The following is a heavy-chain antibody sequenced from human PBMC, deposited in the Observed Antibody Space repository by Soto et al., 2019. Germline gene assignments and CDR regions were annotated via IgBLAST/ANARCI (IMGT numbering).Heavy chain of an antibody. CDR3: ATPKRGYQLLCYSY. CDR1: GYTLTELS. J-gene: IGHJ4*02. Sequence: ASVKVSCKVSGYTLTELSMHWVRQAPGKGLEWMGGFDPEDGETIYAQKFQGRVTMTEDTSTATAYMELSSLRSEDTAVYYCATPKRGYQLLCYSYWGQGTLVTVSS. V-gene: IGHV1-24*01. CDR2: FDPEDGET. D-gene: IGHD2-2*01.